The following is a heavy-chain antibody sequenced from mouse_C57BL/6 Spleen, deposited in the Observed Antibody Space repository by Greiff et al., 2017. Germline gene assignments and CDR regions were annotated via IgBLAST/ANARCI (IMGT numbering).Heavy chain of an antibody. Sequence: QVQLQQSGPGLVQPSQSLSITCTVSGFSLTSYGVHWVRQSPGKGLEWLGVIWSGGSTDYNAAFISRLSISKDNSKSQVFCKMNSLQADNTAIYYCARGSYPYYFDYWGQGTTLTVSS. CDR2: IWSGGST. V-gene: IGHV2-2*01. CDR3: ARGSYPYYFDY. CDR1: GFSLTSYG. D-gene: IGHD1-1*01. J-gene: IGHJ2*01.